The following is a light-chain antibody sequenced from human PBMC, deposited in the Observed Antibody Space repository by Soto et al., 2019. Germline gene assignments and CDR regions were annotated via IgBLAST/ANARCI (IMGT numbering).Light chain of an antibody. V-gene: IGKV1-27*01. CDR2: AAS. Sequence: DIQMTQSPTSLSASVGDRVTITCRARQGTRNFVAWYQQKPGKAPKLLIYAASTLQSGVPSRFSGSGSGTDFTLTINSLQPEDVATYSCQKYSSVPVFGPGTKVEIK. J-gene: IGKJ3*01. CDR1: QGTRNF. CDR3: QKYSSVPV.